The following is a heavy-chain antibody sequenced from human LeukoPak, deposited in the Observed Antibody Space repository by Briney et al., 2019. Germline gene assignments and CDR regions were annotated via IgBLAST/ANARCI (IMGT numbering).Heavy chain of an antibody. CDR3: ARGLPTRGSSWFEP. Sequence: GASVKVSCKASGYTFISPDINWVRQASGQGLEWLGWMNPNSGNRAYAPKFQGRVTMTRDTSTGTAYMELSSLDYDDTAVYYCARGLPTRGSSWFEPWGQGTLVTVSS. CDR2: MNPNSGNR. V-gene: IGHV1-8*01. D-gene: IGHD3-10*01. J-gene: IGHJ5*02. CDR1: GYTFISPD.